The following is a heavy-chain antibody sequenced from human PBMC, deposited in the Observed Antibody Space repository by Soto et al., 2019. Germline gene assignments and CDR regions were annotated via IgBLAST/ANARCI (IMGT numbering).Heavy chain of an antibody. D-gene: IGHD6-13*01. CDR1: GFTFSSYA. Sequence: QVQLVESGGGVVQPGRSLRLSCAASGFTFSSYAMHWVRQAPGKGLEWVAVISYDGSNKYYADSVKGRFTISRDNSKNTLYLQMNSLRAEDTAVYYCARGGAAAGTKWYYYYGMDVWGQGNTVTVSS. CDR2: ISYDGSNK. V-gene: IGHV3-30-3*01. CDR3: ARGGAAAGTKWYYYYGMDV. J-gene: IGHJ6*02.